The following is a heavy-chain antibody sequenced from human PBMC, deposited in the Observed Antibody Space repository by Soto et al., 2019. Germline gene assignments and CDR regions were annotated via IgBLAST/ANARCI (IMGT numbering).Heavy chain of an antibody. CDR1: VYTFTSYG. CDR2: ISAYSGDT. D-gene: IGHD2-15*01. J-gene: IGHJ4*02. Sequence: ASVKVSCKASVYTFTSYGISWVRQAPGQGLEWMGWISAYSGDTDYAQKLQGRVTMTTDTSTNTAYMELRSLRSDDTAVYYCARARGYCSGGSCYFDYWGQGTLVTVSS. CDR3: ARARGYCSGGSCYFDY. V-gene: IGHV1-18*01.